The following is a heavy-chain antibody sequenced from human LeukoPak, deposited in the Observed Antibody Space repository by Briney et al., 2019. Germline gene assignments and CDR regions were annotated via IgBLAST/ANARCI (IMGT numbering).Heavy chain of an antibody. V-gene: IGHV3-20*04. CDR3: ARDRDIVVVVAAIPVRYFDY. D-gene: IGHD2-15*01. J-gene: IGHJ4*02. CDR1: GFTFDDYG. Sequence: PGGSLRLSCAASGFTFDDYGMSWVRQAPGKGLDWVSGINWNGGSTGYADSVKGRFTISRDNAKNSLYLQMNSLRAEDTALYYCARDRDIVVVVAAIPVRYFDYWGQGTLVTVSS. CDR2: INWNGGST.